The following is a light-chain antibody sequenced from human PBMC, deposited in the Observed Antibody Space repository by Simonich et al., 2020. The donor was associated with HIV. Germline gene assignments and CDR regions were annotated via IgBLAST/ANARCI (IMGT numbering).Light chain of an antibody. J-gene: IGLJ2*01. CDR2: SND. CDR3: AAWDDSLNGPV. CDR1: SSNIESNT. Sequence: QSVLTQAPSAPGTPGQRVTISCSGSSSNIESNTVNWYQQLPGTAPKHLIYSNDQRPSGVPDRFSGSKSGTAASLAISGLQSEDEADYYCAAWDDSLNGPVFGGGTKLTVL. V-gene: IGLV1-44*01.